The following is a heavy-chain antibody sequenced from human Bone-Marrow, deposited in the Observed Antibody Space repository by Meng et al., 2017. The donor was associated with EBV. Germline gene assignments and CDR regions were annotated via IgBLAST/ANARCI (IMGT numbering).Heavy chain of an antibody. D-gene: IGHD3-10*01. CDR1: GFTFTNYG. CDR2: ISAYNGDI. Sequence: QVQLVQSGAEVKQPGAPVKVSCKASGFTFTNYGISWVRQAPGQGLEWMGWISAYNGDINYAQKFQGRVTMTTDTLTSTAYMEVRSLRSDDTAVYYCARSQAFTYWGQGTRVTVDS. J-gene: IGHJ4*02. V-gene: IGHV1-18*01. CDR3: ARSQAFTY.